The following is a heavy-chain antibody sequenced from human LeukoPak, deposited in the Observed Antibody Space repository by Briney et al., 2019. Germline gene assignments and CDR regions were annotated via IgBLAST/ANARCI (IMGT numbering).Heavy chain of an antibody. J-gene: IGHJ4*02. CDR1: GFTLSSYA. CDR2: ISTSSIYI. CDR3: ARDWYHAIDY. Sequence: GGSLRLSCAASGFTLSSYAMNWVRQAPGKGLEWVSSISTSSIYIYYADSVKGRFTISRDNAKNSLYLQMNRLRAEDTAVYYCARDWYHAIDYWGQGTLVTVSS. D-gene: IGHD2-2*01. V-gene: IGHV3-21*01.